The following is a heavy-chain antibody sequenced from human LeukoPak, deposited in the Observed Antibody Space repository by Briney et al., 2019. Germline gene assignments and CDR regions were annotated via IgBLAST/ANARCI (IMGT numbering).Heavy chain of an antibody. J-gene: IGHJ5*02. Sequence: ASVKVSCKASGYTFTGHYMHWVRQAPGQGLEWMGWINPDSGGTDYAQKFQGRVTMTRDTSITTAYMELSRLTSDDTAVYFCARDPRMKAAGDDNWFDPWGQGTLVSVSS. D-gene: IGHD6-13*01. CDR2: INPDSGGT. V-gene: IGHV1-2*02. CDR3: ARDPRMKAAGDDNWFDP. CDR1: GYTFTGHY.